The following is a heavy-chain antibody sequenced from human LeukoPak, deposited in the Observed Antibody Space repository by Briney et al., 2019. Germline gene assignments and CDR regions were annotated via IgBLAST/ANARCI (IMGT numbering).Heavy chain of an antibody. CDR2: INHSGST. CDR1: GGSFSGYY. V-gene: IGHV4-34*01. J-gene: IGHJ4*02. CDR3: ARGKPRAYSYGYFDY. Sequence: SETLSLTWAVYGGSFSGYYWSWIRQPPGKGLEWIGEINHSGSTNYNPSLKSRVTISVDTSKNQFSLKLSSVAAADTAVYYCARGKPRAYSYGYFDYWGQGTLVTVSS. D-gene: IGHD5-18*01.